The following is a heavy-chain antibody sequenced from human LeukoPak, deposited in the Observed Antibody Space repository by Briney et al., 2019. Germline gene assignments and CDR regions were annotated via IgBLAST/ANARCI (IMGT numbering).Heavy chain of an antibody. CDR1: GGTFSSYA. V-gene: IGHV1-18*01. D-gene: IGHD3-22*01. CDR3: ARDYYDSSGYNPGY. Sequence: ASVKVSCKASGGTFSSYAISWVRQAPGQGLEWMGWISAHNGNTNYAQKLQGRVTMTTDTSTSTAYMELRSMRSDDTAVYYCARDYYDSSGYNPGYWGQGTLVTVSS. CDR2: ISAHNGNT. J-gene: IGHJ4*02.